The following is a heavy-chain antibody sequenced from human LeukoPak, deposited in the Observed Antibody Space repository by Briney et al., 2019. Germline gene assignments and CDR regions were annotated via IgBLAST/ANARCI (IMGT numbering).Heavy chain of an antibody. J-gene: IGHJ4*02. CDR1: GGSFRGYY. CDR2: MNHIGST. D-gene: IGHD6-19*01. V-gene: IGHV4-34*01. Sequence: SETLSLTCAVYGGSFRGYYWSWIRQPPGKGLDWIGEMNHIGSTNYNPSLKSRVTISVDTSKNQFSLNLSSVTAADTAVHYCATQTSESGIAVAGTLDYWGQGTLVTVSS. CDR3: ATQTSESGIAVAGTLDY.